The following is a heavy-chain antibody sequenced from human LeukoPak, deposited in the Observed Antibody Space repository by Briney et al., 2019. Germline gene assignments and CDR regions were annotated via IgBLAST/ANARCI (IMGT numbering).Heavy chain of an antibody. J-gene: IGHJ4*02. V-gene: IGHV3-30*02. Sequence: PGGSLRLSCAASGFTFSSYGMHWVRQAPGKGLEWVAFIRYDGSDKYYADSVKGRFTISRDYSKNTLYLQMNSLRAEDTAVYYCARESESYDSSGSTFGYWGQGTLVTVPS. CDR2: IRYDGSDK. CDR3: ARESESYDSSGSTFGY. D-gene: IGHD3-22*01. CDR1: GFTFSSYG.